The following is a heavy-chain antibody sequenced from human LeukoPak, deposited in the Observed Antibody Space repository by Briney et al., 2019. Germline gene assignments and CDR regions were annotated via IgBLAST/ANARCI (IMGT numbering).Heavy chain of an antibody. Sequence: ASVKVSCKASGYTFTSYDINWVRQATGQGLEWMGWMNPNSGNTGYAQKFQGRVTITRNTSISTAYMELSSLRPEDTAVYYCARDLQRRRFGELLPPYYYYYYMDVWGKGTTVTVSS. CDR2: MNPNSGNT. J-gene: IGHJ6*03. CDR1: GYTFTSYD. CDR3: ARDLQRRRFGELLPPYYYYYYMDV. V-gene: IGHV1-8*03. D-gene: IGHD3-10*01.